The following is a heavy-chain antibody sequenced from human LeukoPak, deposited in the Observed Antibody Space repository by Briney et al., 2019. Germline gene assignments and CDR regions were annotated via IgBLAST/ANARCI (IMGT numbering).Heavy chain of an antibody. V-gene: IGHV3-53*01. D-gene: IGHD1-26*01. CDR2: FYSGGRP. CDR3: ARRRSGSPDDALDI. J-gene: IGHJ3*02. CDR1: GFSVTSNY. Sequence: PGGSLRLSCAASGFSVTSNYMTWVRQAPGKGLDWISIFYSGGRPHYADSMKGRFIISRDNSKNTLYLQMNSLRTEDTAVYYCARRRSGSPDDALDIWGRGTLVTVSS.